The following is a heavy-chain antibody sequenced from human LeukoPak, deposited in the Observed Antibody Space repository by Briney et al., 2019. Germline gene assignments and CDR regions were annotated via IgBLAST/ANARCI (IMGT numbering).Heavy chain of an antibody. CDR2: INPNSGGT. J-gene: IGHJ4*02. CDR1: GYTFTGYY. V-gene: IGHV1-2*04. CDR3: ARGYDGWFGELLGPYYFDY. D-gene: IGHD3-10*01. Sequence: ASVKVSCEASGYTFTGYYMHWVRQAPGQGLEWMGWINPNSGGTNYAQKFQGWVTMTRDTSISTAYMELSGLRSDDTAVYYCARGYDGWFGELLGPYYFDYWGQGTLVTVSS.